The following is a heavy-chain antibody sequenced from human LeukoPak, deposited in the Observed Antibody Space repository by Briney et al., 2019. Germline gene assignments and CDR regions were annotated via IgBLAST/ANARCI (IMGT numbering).Heavy chain of an antibody. D-gene: IGHD1-26*01. V-gene: IGHV5-51*01. CDR1: EYIFATYW. Sequence: GESLKISCQGSEYIFATYWIAWLRQMPGKGLEWMGIIYPSDSDTRYSPSFQGQVTISADKSIKTAYLQWSSLKASDTAMYYCARPLQGIVVATGFDYWGQGTLVTVSS. CDR2: IYPSDSDT. CDR3: ARPLQGIVVATGFDY. J-gene: IGHJ4*02.